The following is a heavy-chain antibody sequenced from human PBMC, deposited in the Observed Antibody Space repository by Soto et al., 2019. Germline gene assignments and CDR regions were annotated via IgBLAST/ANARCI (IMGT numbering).Heavy chain of an antibody. Sequence: SVKVSCKASGFTFSSSAVQWVRQARGRRLEWLGWIVVGSGNTNYAQKFEERVTITRDSSTSTIYMELSSLRSEDTAVYYCAADRGGYRTYYYGMDVWGQGTTVTVSS. CDR1: GFTFSSSA. J-gene: IGHJ6*02. CDR3: AADRGGYRTYYYGMDV. V-gene: IGHV1-58*01. D-gene: IGHD5-12*01. CDR2: IVVGSGNT.